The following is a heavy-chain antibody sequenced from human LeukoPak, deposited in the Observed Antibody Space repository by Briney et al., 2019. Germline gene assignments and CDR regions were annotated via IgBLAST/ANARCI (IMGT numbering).Heavy chain of an antibody. J-gene: IGHJ4*02. CDR1: GFTFSGSA. CDR3: TRHVPNSGYANFDY. D-gene: IGHD5-12*01. Sequence: GGSLRLSCAASGFTFSGSAMHWVRQASRKGLEWVGRTRSKANSYATAYGASVKGRFTISRDVSKNTAYLQMNSLKTEDTAVYYCTRHVPNSGYANFDYWGQGTLVTVSS. CDR2: TRSKANSYAT. V-gene: IGHV3-73*01.